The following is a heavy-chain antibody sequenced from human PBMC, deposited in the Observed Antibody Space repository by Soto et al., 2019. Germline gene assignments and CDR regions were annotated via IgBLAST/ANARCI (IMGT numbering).Heavy chain of an antibody. V-gene: IGHV3-30-3*01. CDR3: ARKAVPDF. CDR2: ITYDATNE. CDR1: GFSFSKYA. Sequence: LRLSCAASGFSFSKYAMHWVRQAPGKGLEWVAVITYDATNEYYADSVKGRFTISRDNSNNTLSLHMSSLRLADTAVYYCARKAVPDFWGQGTLVTVSS. D-gene: IGHD6-19*01. J-gene: IGHJ4*02.